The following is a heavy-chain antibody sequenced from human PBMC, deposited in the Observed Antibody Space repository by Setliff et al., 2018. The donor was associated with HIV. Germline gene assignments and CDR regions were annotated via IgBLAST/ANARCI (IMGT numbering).Heavy chain of an antibody. Sequence: QTGGSLRLSCTTSGFTFSTYAMSWVRQAPGKGLQWVSGMSGGGGSRYYADSVKGRFTISRDNSKNTLYLQMNSLRVEDTAVYYCAKRSSGYSGYDPASAAWDYWGQGTLVTVSS. CDR3: AKRSSGYSGYDPASAAWDY. D-gene: IGHD5-12*01. V-gene: IGHV3-23*01. J-gene: IGHJ4*02. CDR1: GFTFSTYA. CDR2: MSGGGGSR.